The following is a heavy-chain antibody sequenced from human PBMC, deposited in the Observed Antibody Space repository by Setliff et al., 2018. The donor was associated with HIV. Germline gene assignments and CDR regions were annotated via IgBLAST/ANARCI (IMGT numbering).Heavy chain of an antibody. J-gene: IGHJ6*03. Sequence: SVKVSCKASGTNLDSFVISWVRQASGQGLVWMGGITPVIGRPNYAQRFHDRVTITAEKSTNTAYMELTSLTSDDTAVYYCARGEKRFLEWLPLDYYYYYYMDVWGKGITVTVSS. D-gene: IGHD3-3*01. CDR1: GTNLDSFV. CDR3: ARGEKRFLEWLPLDYYYYYYMDV. V-gene: IGHV1-69*10. CDR2: ITPVIGRP.